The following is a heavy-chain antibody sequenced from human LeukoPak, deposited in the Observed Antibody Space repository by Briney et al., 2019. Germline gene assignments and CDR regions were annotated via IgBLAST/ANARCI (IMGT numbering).Heavy chain of an antibody. CDR1: GYTFTGYY. CDR3: ARLPTMVRGAPTDY. V-gene: IGHV1-2*02. CDR2: INPNSGGT. Sequence: GASVKVSCKASGYTFTGYYIHWVRQAPGQGLEWMGWINPNSGGTNYAQKFQGRVTMTRDTSISTAYMELSRLRSDDTAVYYCARLPTMVRGAPTDYWGQGTLVTVSS. D-gene: IGHD3-10*01. J-gene: IGHJ4*02.